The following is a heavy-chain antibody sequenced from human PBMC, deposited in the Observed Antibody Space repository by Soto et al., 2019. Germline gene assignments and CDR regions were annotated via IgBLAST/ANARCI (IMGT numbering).Heavy chain of an antibody. Sequence: QVQLQESGPGLVEPSGTRSLTCSVSGDYVSSDKWWSWVRQAPGEGLEWIGEIYHTWGTNYNPSVKSRVTLAVDKSKNKFSLRLTSVTAADTAVYYCTSNGYFCIDYWGQGTLVTVSS. V-gene: IGHV4-4*02. D-gene: IGHD5-18*01. CDR3: TSNGYFCIDY. J-gene: IGHJ4*02. CDR2: IYHTWGT. CDR1: GDYVSSDKW.